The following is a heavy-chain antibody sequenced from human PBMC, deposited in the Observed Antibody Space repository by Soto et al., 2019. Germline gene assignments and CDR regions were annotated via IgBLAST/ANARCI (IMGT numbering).Heavy chain of an antibody. CDR3: ARDLGSGYDPGDY. D-gene: IGHD5-12*01. CDR2: IIPILGTT. Sequence: QVQLVQSGAEVKKPGSSVKVSCKTSGDIFSGYSISWVRQAPGQGLEWMGGIIPILGTTNYAQRFHGRVTITADESTSTVYMELYSLKSEDTAVYYCARDLGSGYDPGDYWGQGTLVTVSS. V-gene: IGHV1-69*12. J-gene: IGHJ4*02. CDR1: GDIFSGYS.